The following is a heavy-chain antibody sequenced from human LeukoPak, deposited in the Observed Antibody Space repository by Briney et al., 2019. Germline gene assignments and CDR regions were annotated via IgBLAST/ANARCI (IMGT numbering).Heavy chain of an antibody. J-gene: IGHJ3*02. D-gene: IGHD1-1*01. CDR2: IYYSGST. Sequence: SETLSLTCTVSGGSISSYYWSWIRQPPGKGLEWIGYIYYSGSTNYNPSLKSRVTISVDTSKNQFSLKLSSVTAADTAVYYCARDSNWNDAFDIWGQGTMVTVSS. CDR1: GGSISSYY. CDR3: ARDSNWNDAFDI. V-gene: IGHV4-59*01.